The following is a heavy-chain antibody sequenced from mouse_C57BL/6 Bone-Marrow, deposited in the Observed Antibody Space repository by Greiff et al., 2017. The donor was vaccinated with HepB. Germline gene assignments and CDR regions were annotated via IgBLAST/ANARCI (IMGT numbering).Heavy chain of an antibody. V-gene: IGHV1-15*01. D-gene: IGHD1-1*01. CDR1: GYTFTDYE. Sequence: VKLMESGAELVRPGASVTLSCKASGYTFTDYEMHWVKQTPVHGLEWIGAIDPETGGTAYNQKFKGKAILTADKSSSTAYMELRSLTSEDSAVYYCTRYGPFYAMDYWGQGTSVTVSS. CDR2: IDPETGGT. J-gene: IGHJ4*01. CDR3: TRYGPFYAMDY.